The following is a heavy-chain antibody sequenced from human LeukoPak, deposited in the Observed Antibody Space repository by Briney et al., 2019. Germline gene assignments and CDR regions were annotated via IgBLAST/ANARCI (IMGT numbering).Heavy chain of an antibody. CDR2: INPNSGGT. CDR3: ARRPGGYSPYYFDY. V-gene: IGHV1-2*02. CDR1: GYTFTGYY. Sequence: ASVKLSCKASGYTFTGYYMHWVRQAPGQGLEWMGWINPNSGGTNYAQKFQGRGTMTRDTSISTAYMELSRLRSDDTAVYYCARRPGGYSPYYFDYWGQGTLVTVSS. J-gene: IGHJ4*02. D-gene: IGHD5-18*01.